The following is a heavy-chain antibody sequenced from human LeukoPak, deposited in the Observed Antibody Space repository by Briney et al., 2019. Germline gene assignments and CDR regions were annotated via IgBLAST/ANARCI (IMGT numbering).Heavy chain of an antibody. CDR2: IWYDGSNK. V-gene: IGHV3-33*01. CDR1: GFTFSSYG. D-gene: IGHD5-24*01. CDR3: ARDGWVITVREMGDFDY. Sequence: GRSLRLSCAASGFTFSSYGMHWARQAPGKGLEWVAVIWYDGSNKYYADSVKGRFTISRDNSKNTLYLQMNSLRAEDTAVYYCARDGWVITVREMGDFDYWGQGTLVTVSS. J-gene: IGHJ4*02.